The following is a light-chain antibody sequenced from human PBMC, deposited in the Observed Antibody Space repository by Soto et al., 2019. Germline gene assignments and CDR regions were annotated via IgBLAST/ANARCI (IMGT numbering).Light chain of an antibody. Sequence: EIVLTQSPATLSLSPGERATLSCRASRSVTTFLAWYQQKPGHAPRLLLYDASKRATGVPTRFSGRGSGTDFTLTISSLEPEDFAVYYCQQRTNWPLTFGGGTKVERK. CDR3: QQRTNWPLT. V-gene: IGKV3-11*01. J-gene: IGKJ4*01. CDR1: RSVTTF. CDR2: DAS.